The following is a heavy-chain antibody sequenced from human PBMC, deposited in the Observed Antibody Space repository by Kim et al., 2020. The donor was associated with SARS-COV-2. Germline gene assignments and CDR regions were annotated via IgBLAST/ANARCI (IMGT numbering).Heavy chain of an antibody. CDR2: ISYDGSNK. J-gene: IGHJ6*02. Sequence: GGSLRLSCAASGFTFSSYGMHWVRQAPGKGLEWVAVISYDGSNKYYADSVKGRFTISRDNSKNTLYLQMNSLRAEDTAVYYCAKDFTNYDILTYYYYYYGMDVWGQGTTVTVSS. CDR3: AKDFTNYDILTYYYYYYGMDV. CDR1: GFTFSSYG. V-gene: IGHV3-30*18. D-gene: IGHD3-9*01.